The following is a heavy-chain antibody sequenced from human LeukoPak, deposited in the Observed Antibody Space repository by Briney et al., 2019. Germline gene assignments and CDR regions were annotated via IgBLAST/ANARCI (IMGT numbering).Heavy chain of an antibody. V-gene: IGHV1-46*01. J-gene: IGHJ4*02. CDR3: ARGWEMASKAPFDY. CDR1: GYTFTRYY. CDR2: ISPSVGSA. D-gene: IGHD5-24*01. Sequence: ASVKVSCKASGYTFTRYYMHWVRQAPGQGLEWMGIISPSVGSASYSQKFQGRVTMTRDTSTSTVYMELSSLRSEDTAVYYCARGWEMASKAPFDYWGQGTLVTVSS.